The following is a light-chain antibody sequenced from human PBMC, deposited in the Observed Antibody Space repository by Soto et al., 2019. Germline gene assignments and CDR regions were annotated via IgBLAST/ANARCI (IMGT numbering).Light chain of an antibody. J-gene: IGKJ1*01. CDR3: QQFQSSLRT. Sequence: IVLTQSPGTLSLSPGETATLSCRACESLGPRSIAWYQQKPGQAPRVLIYGTSGRATGIPVRISGSGSGTDFTLTISGLEPEDFAMYYCQQFQSSLRTFGQGTKVDIK. V-gene: IGKV3-20*01. CDR1: ESLGPRS. CDR2: GTS.